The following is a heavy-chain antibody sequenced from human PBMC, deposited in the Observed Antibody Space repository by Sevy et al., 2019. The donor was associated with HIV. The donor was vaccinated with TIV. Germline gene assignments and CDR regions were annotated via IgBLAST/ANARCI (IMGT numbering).Heavy chain of an antibody. V-gene: IGHV3-49*04. CDR2: LKHKAYGRTL. J-gene: IGHJ4*02. CDR3: TRGKGAKSIFDY. CDR1: GFTFGDYA. Sequence: GGSLRLSCTGSGFTFGDYAMSWVRQAPGKGLEWVAFLKHKAYGRTLDYAESVKGRFSISRYDSTSIAHLQMNDLKTEDTAIYYCTRGKGAKSIFDYWGQGALVTVSS. D-gene: IGHD3-16*01.